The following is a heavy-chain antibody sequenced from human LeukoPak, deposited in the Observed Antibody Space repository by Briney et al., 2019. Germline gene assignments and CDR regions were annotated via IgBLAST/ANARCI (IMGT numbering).Heavy chain of an antibody. V-gene: IGHV3-23*01. CDR2: VSGSGGNT. CDR1: GFIFSDYG. J-gene: IGHJ4*02. D-gene: IGHD2-15*01. Sequence: GGSLRLSCAASGFIFSDYGMSWVRQAPGKGLEWVSAVSGSGGNTFYADSVKGRFTISRDNSKNTLYLQMNSLRAEDAAVYYCAKAPVTSCRGAFCYPFDSWGQGTVVTVSS. CDR3: AKAPVTSCRGAFCYPFDS.